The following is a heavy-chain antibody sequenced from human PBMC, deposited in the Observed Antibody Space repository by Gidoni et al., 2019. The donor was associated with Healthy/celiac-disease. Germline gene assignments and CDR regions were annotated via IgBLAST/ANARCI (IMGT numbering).Heavy chain of an antibody. V-gene: IGHV3-21*01. CDR1: GVTFSPYS. CDR3: ARVGAAAGNGGYYFDY. J-gene: IGHJ4*02. Sequence: EVQLVESGGGLVKPGGPLRLSCAAPGVTFSPYSMNWVRQAPGKGLEWVSSIRSSSSYISDADSGKGRFTTARDNAKNSLYLQMNSLRAEDTAVYYCARVGAAAGNGGYYFDYWGQGTLVTVSS. CDR2: IRSSSSYI. D-gene: IGHD6-13*01.